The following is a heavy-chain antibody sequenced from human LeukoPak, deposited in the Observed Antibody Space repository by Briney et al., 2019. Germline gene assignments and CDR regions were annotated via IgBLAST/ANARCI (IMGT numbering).Heavy chain of an antibody. CDR2: IKKDGSEK. J-gene: IGHJ4*02. CDR3: ALRGYSYGLFDY. Sequence: GGSLRLSCAASGFTFSNYWMTWVRQAPGKGLEWVANIKKDGSEKYYGDSVRGRFTISRDNAKNSLYLQMNSLRAEDTAVYYCALRGYSYGLFDYWGQGTLVTVSS. CDR1: GFTFSNYW. V-gene: IGHV3-7*01. D-gene: IGHD5-18*01.